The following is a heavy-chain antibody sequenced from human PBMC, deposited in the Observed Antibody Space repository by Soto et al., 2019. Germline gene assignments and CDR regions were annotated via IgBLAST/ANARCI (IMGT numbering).Heavy chain of an antibody. CDR1: GYRFTSYG. J-gene: IGHJ6*02. CDR3: ARLKDYSTLRYYGMDV. V-gene: IGHV5-51*01. D-gene: IGHD2-15*01. Sequence: XDSLKVSWKCSGYRFTSYGIGLVLQMPGKGLEWMGIIYPGDSDTRYSPSFQGQVTISADKSISTACLQWSSLKASDTAMYYCARLKDYSTLRYYGMDVWGQRTTVTVSS. CDR2: IYPGDSDT.